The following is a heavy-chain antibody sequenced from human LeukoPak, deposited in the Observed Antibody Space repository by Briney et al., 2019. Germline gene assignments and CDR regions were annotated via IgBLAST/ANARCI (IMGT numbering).Heavy chain of an antibody. J-gene: IGHJ4*02. D-gene: IGHD6-13*01. V-gene: IGHV5-51*01. CDR3: ARHSSVAGRGDFDS. Sequence: GESLKISCKASGHSFTTSWIAWVRQMPGKGLEWMGIIYPGNSDTKYSPSFQGQVTISADKSINTAYPQWSSLKASDTAMYYCARHSSVAGRGDFDSWGQGTLVTVSS. CDR2: IYPGNSDT. CDR1: GHSFTTSW.